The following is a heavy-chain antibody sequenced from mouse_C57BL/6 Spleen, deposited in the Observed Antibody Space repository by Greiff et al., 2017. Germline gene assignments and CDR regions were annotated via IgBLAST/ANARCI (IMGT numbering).Heavy chain of an antibody. CDR2: LDPEDGDT. J-gene: IGHJ3*01. V-gene: IGHV14-1*01. CDR3: TTDYSNYGAWFAY. CDR1: GFNIKDYY. D-gene: IGHD2-5*01. Sequence: VQLQQSGAELVRPGASVKLSCTASGFNIKDYYMHWVKQRPEQGLEWIGRLDPEDGDTEYAPKFQGKATMTADTSSNTAYLQLSSLTSEDTAVDDCTTDYSNYGAWFAYWGQGTLVTVSA.